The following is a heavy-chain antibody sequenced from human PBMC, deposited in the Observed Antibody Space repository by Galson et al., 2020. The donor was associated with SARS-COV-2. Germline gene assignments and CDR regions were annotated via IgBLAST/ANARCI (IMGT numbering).Heavy chain of an antibody. CDR3: ARDRPDDYGDYDLFYFYGLDV. V-gene: IGHV3-53*05. CDR2: IYSGGST. D-gene: IGHD4-17*01. J-gene: IGHJ6*02. Sequence: QAGGSLRLSCAASGFTVSSNYMSWVRQAPGEGLEWVSVIYSGGSTYYADSVKGRFSISRDNSKNTLHLQMNSLRAEDTAVYYCARDRPDDYGDYDLFYFYGLDVWGQGTTVTVSS. CDR1: GFTVSSNY.